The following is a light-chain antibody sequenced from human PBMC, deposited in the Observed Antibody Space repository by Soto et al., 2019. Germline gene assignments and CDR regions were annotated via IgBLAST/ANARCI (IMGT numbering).Light chain of an antibody. CDR2: AAS. Sequence: DIQMTQSPSSLPAFIGDRVTIACRASQSISSHLNWYQQRPGKSPKLLIFAASNLQSGVPSRFSSSGSGTDFTLAINSLQPEDFATYYCQQSYSIPYTFGQGTTLEIK. CDR3: QQSYSIPYT. J-gene: IGKJ2*01. V-gene: IGKV1-39*01. CDR1: QSISSH.